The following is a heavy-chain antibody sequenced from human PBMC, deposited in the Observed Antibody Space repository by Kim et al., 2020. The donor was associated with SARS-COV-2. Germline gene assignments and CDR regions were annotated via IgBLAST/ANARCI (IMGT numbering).Heavy chain of an antibody. V-gene: IGHV3-74*01. J-gene: IGHJ6*02. CDR3: ARGGLRSWYGMDV. D-gene: IGHD3-16*01. Sequence: SAASVKGRFTISRDTAKNTLNLQRNSLRVEDTAVYYCARGGLRSWYGMDVWGQGTTVTVSS.